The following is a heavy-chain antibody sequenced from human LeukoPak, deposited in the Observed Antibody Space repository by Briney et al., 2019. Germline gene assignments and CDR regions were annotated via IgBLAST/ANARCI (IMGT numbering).Heavy chain of an antibody. Sequence: ASVKVSCKASGGTFISYTISWVRQAPGQGLEWMGRIIPILGIANYAQKFQGRVTITADKSTSTAYMELSSLRSEDTAVYYCARGVRPATAIPGAFDIWGQGTMVTVSS. D-gene: IGHD2-2*02. J-gene: IGHJ3*02. CDR2: IIPILGIA. V-gene: IGHV1-69*02. CDR1: GGTFISYT. CDR3: ARGVRPATAIPGAFDI.